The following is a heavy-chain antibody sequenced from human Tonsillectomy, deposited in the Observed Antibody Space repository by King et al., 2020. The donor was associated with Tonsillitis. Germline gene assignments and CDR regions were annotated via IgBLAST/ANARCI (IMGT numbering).Heavy chain of an antibody. CDR2: ISVSVSTI. D-gene: IGHD3-22*01. CDR1: GFTFSSDE. V-gene: IGHV3-48*03. J-gene: IGHJ5*02. CDR3: ARGGYSDSSGYYTS. Sequence: QLVQSGGGLVQPGGSLRLSCAASGFTFSSDEMNWVRQAPGRGLEWISSISVSVSTIFYADSVKGRFTISRDNANNSLFLQMNSRRAEDTAVYYCARGGYSDSSGYYTSWGQGTLVTVSS.